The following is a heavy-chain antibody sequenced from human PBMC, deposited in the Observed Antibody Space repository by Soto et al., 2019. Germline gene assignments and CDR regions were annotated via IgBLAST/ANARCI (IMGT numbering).Heavy chain of an antibody. V-gene: IGHV3-33*01. Sequence: GGSLRLSCAASGFTFSSYGMHWVRQAPGKGLEWVAVIWYDGSNKYYADSVKGRFTISRDNSKNTLYLQMNSLRAEDTAVYYCARDGGSYSTTDAFDIWGQGTVVTVSS. J-gene: IGHJ3*02. D-gene: IGHD1-26*01. CDR1: GFTFSSYG. CDR3: ARDGGSYSTTDAFDI. CDR2: IWYDGSNK.